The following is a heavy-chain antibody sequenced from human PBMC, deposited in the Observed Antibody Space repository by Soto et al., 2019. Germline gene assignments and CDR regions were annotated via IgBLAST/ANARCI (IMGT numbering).Heavy chain of an antibody. J-gene: IGHJ5*02. CDR3: ARGRVAIFGVARGFDP. D-gene: IGHD3-3*01. Sequence: GASVKVSCKDSGYTFTSYDSNWVRQATGQGLEWMGWMNPNSGNTGYAQKFQGRVTMTRNTSISTAYMELSSLRSEDTAVYYCARGRVAIFGVARGFDPWGQGTLVTVSS. V-gene: IGHV1-8*01. CDR1: GYTFTSYD. CDR2: MNPNSGNT.